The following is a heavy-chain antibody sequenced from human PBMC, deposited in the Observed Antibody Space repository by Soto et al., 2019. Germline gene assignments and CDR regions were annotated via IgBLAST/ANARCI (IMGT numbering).Heavy chain of an antibody. V-gene: IGHV3-7*05. CDR2: IKQDGSEK. CDR1: GFTFSSYW. D-gene: IGHD3-10*01. Sequence: EVQLVESGGGLVQPGGSLRLSCAASGFTFSSYWMSWVRQAPGKGLEWVANIKQDGSEKYYVDSVKGRITISRDNAKNSLYLQMNSLRAEDTAVYYCAREAPRFGELQNSGMDVWGQGTTVTVSS. CDR3: AREAPRFGELQNSGMDV. J-gene: IGHJ6*02.